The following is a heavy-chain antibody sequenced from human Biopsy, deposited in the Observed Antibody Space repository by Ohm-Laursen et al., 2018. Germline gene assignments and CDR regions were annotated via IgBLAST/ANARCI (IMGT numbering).Heavy chain of an antibody. CDR2: IHYTGHI. Sequence: SDTLSLTWIVSGDTISTYYWNWIRQTPGKGLEWIGYIHYTGHIRINPSLNSRATISVDTSKDQFSLKLSSLTAADTAIYYCARNRVDVVKVTTIGWNFDLWGRGTLVTVS. D-gene: IGHD5-12*01. CDR3: ARNRVDVVKVTTIGWNFDL. J-gene: IGHJ2*01. CDR1: GDTISTYY. V-gene: IGHV4-59*08.